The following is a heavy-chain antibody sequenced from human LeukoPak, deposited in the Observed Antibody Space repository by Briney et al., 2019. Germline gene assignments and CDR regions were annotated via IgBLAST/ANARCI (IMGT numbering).Heavy chain of an antibody. CDR2: INQEGSEK. CDR1: GFTFSSYW. J-gene: IGHJ4*02. Sequence: GGSLRLSCAASGFTFSSYWMNWVRQAPGKGLEWVANINQEGSEKYYVESLKGRFTISRDNAKNSLYLQMNSLRAEDTAVYYCARAELVDFWGQGTRVTVSS. CDR3: ARAELVDF. V-gene: IGHV3-7*01. D-gene: IGHD3-10*01.